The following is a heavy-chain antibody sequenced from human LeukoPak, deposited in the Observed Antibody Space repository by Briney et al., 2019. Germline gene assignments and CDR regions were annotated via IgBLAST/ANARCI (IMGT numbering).Heavy chain of an antibody. V-gene: IGHV1-46*01. Sequence: ASVKVSYKASGYTFTGYYMHWVRQAPGQGLEWMGIINPSGGSTSYAQKFQGRVTMTRDMSTSTVYMELSSLRSEDTAVYYCARDSYSGSYGYWGQGTLVTVSS. J-gene: IGHJ4*02. D-gene: IGHD1-26*01. CDR3: ARDSYSGSYGY. CDR1: GYTFTGYY. CDR2: INPSGGST.